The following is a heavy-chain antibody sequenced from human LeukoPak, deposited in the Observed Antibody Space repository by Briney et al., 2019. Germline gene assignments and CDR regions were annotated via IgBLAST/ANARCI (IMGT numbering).Heavy chain of an antibody. Sequence: GGSLRLSCAASGFMFSSNWMSWVRLAPGKGLEWVANIKEDGTETYYVDSVKGRFTISRDNAKNSLYLQMNSLRVEDTAVYYCAKEGRSLQTYWDQGTLVTVSS. J-gene: IGHJ4*02. CDR1: GFMFSSNW. CDR2: IKEDGTET. V-gene: IGHV3-7*03. D-gene: IGHD5-24*01. CDR3: AKEGRSLQTY.